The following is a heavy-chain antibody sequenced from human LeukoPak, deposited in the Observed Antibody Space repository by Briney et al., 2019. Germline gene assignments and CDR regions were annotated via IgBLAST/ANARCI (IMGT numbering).Heavy chain of an antibody. CDR2: FDPEDGET. CDR1: GYSLTELS. Sequence: GASVKVSCKVSGYSLTELSMHWVRQAPGKGLEWMGGFDPEDGETIYAQKFQGRVTMTEDTSTDTAYMELSSLRSKDTAVYYCAIYPYCSGGSCYAAWFDPWGQGTLVTVSS. V-gene: IGHV1-24*01. D-gene: IGHD2-15*01. J-gene: IGHJ5*02. CDR3: AIYPYCSGGSCYAAWFDP.